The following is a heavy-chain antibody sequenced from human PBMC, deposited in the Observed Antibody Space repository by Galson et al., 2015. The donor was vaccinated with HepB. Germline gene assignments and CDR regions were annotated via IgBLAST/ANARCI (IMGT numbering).Heavy chain of an antibody. Sequence: SVKVSCKASGYTFTSYGISWVRQAPGQGLEWMGWISAYNGNTNYAQKLQGRVTMTTDTSTSTAYMELRSLRSDDTAVYYCARVISAYYDFWSGYHLDYWGQGTLVTVSS. D-gene: IGHD3-3*01. V-gene: IGHV1-18*04. CDR1: GYTFTSYG. CDR2: ISAYNGNT. CDR3: ARVISAYYDFWSGYHLDY. J-gene: IGHJ4*02.